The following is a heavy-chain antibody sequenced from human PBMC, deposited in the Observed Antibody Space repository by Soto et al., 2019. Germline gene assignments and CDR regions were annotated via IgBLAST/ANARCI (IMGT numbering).Heavy chain of an antibody. CDR1: GGSISSYY. D-gene: IGHD6-6*01. Sequence: SETLSLTCTVSGGSISSYYWSWIRQPPGKGLEWIGYIYYSGSTNYNPSLKSRVTISVDTSKNQFSLKLSSVTAADTAVYYCARESGHRSSSVFFFAFDIWGQGTMVTVSS. V-gene: IGHV4-59*01. CDR2: IYYSGST. J-gene: IGHJ3*02. CDR3: ARESGHRSSSVFFFAFDI.